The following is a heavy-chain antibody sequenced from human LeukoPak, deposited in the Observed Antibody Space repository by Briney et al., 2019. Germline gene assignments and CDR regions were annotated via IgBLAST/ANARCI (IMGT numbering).Heavy chain of an antibody. CDR3: TRDGSSRSLAT. D-gene: IGHD6-6*01. Sequence: SETLSLTCTVSGGSISSYYWSWIRQPPGKGLEWIGYIYYSGSTNYNPSLKSRVTISVDTSKNQFSLKLSSVTAADTAVYYCTRDGSSRSLATWGQGILVTVSS. V-gene: IGHV4-59*01. CDR2: IYYSGST. CDR1: GGSISSYY. J-gene: IGHJ5*02.